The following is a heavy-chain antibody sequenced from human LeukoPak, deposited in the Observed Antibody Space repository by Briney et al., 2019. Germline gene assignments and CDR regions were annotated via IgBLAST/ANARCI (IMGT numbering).Heavy chain of an antibody. J-gene: IGHJ6*03. V-gene: IGHV3-21*01. CDR3: ASQSWNDPEDYYYYYMDV. Sequence: GGSLRLSCAASGFTFSSCSMNWVRQAPGKGLEWVSSISSSSIYIYHADSVKGRFTISRDNAKNSLYLQMNSLRAEDTAVYYCASQSWNDPEDYYYYYMDVWGKGTTVTVSS. CDR2: ISSSSIYI. CDR1: GFTFSSCS. D-gene: IGHD1-1*01.